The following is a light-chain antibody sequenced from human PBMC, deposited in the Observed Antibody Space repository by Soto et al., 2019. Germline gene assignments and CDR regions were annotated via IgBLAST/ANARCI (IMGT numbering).Light chain of an antibody. Sequence: QSALTQPRSVSGSPGQSVTISCTGTSTDVGGYNYVSWYQQHPGKDPKHMLYDVSKRPSGVPDRFSGSKSCNTASLTLSGLQAEDEADYYCCSYAGRDTLDVFGSGTKLTVL. CDR1: STDVGGYNY. CDR3: CSYAGRDTLDV. CDR2: DVS. J-gene: IGLJ6*01. V-gene: IGLV2-11*01.